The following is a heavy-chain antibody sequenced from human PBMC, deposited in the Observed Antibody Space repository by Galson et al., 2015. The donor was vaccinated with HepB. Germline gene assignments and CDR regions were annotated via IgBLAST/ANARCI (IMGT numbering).Heavy chain of an antibody. V-gene: IGHV7-4-1*02. J-gene: IGHJ3*02. Sequence: SVKVSCKASGYTFTSYAMNWVRQAPGQGLEWMGWINTNTGNPTYAQGFTGRFVFSLDTSVSTAYLQISSLKAEDTAVYYCARDLDDNLYYYDSSGYLVSGIWGQGTMVTVSS. CDR3: ARDLDDNLYYYDSSGYLVSGI. D-gene: IGHD3-22*01. CDR1: GYTFTSYA. CDR2: INTNTGNP.